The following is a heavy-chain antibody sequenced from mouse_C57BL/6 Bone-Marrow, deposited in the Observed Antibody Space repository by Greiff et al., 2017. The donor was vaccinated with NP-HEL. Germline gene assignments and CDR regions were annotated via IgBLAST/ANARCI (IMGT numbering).Heavy chain of an antibody. CDR1: GYSITSGYY. V-gene: IGHV3-6*01. J-gene: IGHJ3*01. D-gene: IGHD1-1*01. CDR3: ARARGYGSRRFAY. CDR2: ISYDGSN. Sequence: EVKLQESGPGLVKPSQSLSLTCSVTGYSITSGYYWNWIRQFPGNKLEWMGYISYDGSNNYNPSLKNRISITRDTSKNQFFLKLNSVTTEDTATYYCARARGYGSRRFAYWGQGTLVTVSA.